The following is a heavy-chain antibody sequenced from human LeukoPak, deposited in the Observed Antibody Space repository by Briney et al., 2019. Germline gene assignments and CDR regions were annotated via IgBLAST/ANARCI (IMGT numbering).Heavy chain of an antibody. CDR2: ITGSGGRT. Sequence: GSLRLPCAASGFTFSSYAMNWVRQAPGKGLEWVSAITGSGGRTYYADSVKGRFPISRDNSKNTLYLQMNSLRAEDTAIYYCAKEYTGTFSPFPSYFDNWGQGTLVTVSS. J-gene: IGHJ4*02. CDR3: AKEYTGTFSPFPSYFDN. D-gene: IGHD1-26*01. V-gene: IGHV3-23*01. CDR1: GFTFSSYA.